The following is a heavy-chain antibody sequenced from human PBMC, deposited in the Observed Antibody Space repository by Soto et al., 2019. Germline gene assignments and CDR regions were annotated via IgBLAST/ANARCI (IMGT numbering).Heavy chain of an antibody. J-gene: IGHJ6*02. V-gene: IGHV4-34*01. Sequence: SETLSLTCTVSGGSISSYYWSWIRQPPGKGLEWIGEINQSGNINYNPSLKSRLTISVDTSKNQFSLKLTSVTAADTAVYYCARGRTGMDVWGQGTTVTVSS. CDR1: GGSISSYY. CDR2: INQSGNI. CDR3: ARGRTGMDV.